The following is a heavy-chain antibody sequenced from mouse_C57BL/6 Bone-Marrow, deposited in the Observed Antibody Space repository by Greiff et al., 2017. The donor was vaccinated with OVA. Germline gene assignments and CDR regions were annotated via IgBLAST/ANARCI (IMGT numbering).Heavy chain of an antibody. Sequence: QVQLQQPGAELVKPGASVKLSCKASGYTFTSYWMHWVKQRPGQGLEWIGMIHHNSGSTNYNEKFKSKATLTVDKSSSTAYMQHSSLTSEDSAVYYCARRDYGSSFAMDYWGQGTSVTVSS. CDR2: IHHNSGST. D-gene: IGHD1-1*01. J-gene: IGHJ4*01. V-gene: IGHV1-64*01. CDR1: GYTFTSYW. CDR3: ARRDYGSSFAMDY.